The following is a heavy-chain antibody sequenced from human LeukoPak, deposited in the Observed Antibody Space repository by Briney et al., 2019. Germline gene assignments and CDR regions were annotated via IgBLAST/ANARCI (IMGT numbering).Heavy chain of an antibody. CDR1: GFTFSSYA. V-gene: IGHV3-23*01. J-gene: IGHJ4*02. Sequence: GGSLRLSCAASGFTFSSYAMSWVRQAPGKGLEWVSAISGSGGSTYYADSVKGRFTISRDNSKNTLYLQMNSLRAEDTAVYYCAKDPDSCSSSGCRFFDYWGQGTLVTVSS. D-gene: IGHD6-25*01. CDR3: AKDPDSCSSSGCRFFDY. CDR2: ISGSGGST.